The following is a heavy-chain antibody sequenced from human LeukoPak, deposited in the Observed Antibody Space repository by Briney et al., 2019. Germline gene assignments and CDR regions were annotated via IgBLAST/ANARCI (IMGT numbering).Heavy chain of an antibody. CDR2: IYYSGST. CDR1: GGSISSSSYY. J-gene: IGHJ4*02. Sequence: SETLSLTCTVSGGSISSSSYYWGWIRQPPGKGLEWIGSIYYSGSTYYNPSLKSRVTISVDTSKNQFSLKLSSVTAADTAVYFCTRLHFGSSFDYWGQGTLVTVFS. D-gene: IGHD1-26*01. CDR3: TRLHFGSSFDY. V-gene: IGHV4-39*01.